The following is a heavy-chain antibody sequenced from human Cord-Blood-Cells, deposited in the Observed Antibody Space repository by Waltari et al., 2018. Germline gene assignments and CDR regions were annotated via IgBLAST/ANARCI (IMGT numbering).Heavy chain of an antibody. CDR1: GGTFSSYA. CDR2: NTPIFGTA. D-gene: IGHD1-26*01. J-gene: IGHJ4*02. CDR3: ARDRRGGSYSNFDY. V-gene: IGHV1-69*06. Sequence: QVQLVQSGAEVKKPGSSVKVSCKASGGTFSSYAISWVRQAPGQGLEWMGGNTPIFGTANYAQNFQGRVTITADKSTSTAYMERSSLRSEDTAVYYCARDRRGGSYSNFDYWGQGTLVTVSS.